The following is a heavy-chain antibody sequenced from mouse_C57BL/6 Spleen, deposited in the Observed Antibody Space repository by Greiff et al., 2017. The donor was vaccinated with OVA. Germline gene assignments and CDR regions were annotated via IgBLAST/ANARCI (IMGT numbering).Heavy chain of an antibody. CDR3: ARCDYGYYFDY. Sequence: QVQLQQSGAELVRPGASVKLSCKASGYTFTDYYINWVKQRPGQGLEWIARIYPGSGNTYYNEKFKGKATLTAEKSSSPAYMQLSSLTSEDSAVYFCARCDYGYYFDYWGQGTTLTVSS. CDR1: GYTFTDYY. J-gene: IGHJ2*01. D-gene: IGHD2-4*01. V-gene: IGHV1-76*01. CDR2: IYPGSGNT.